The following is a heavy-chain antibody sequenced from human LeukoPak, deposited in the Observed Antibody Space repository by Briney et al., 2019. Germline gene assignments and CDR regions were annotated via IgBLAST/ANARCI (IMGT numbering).Heavy chain of an antibody. V-gene: IGHV4-59*01. CDR2: ISYRDTS. Sequence: SETLSLTCTVSGGSISTYYWNWIRQSPGKGLEWIGYISYRDTSNYNPSLRSRVTTSVDTSKNQFFLKLSSVTAADTAVYYCAKGRDDILYSMRFESWGQGIQVTVSS. CDR3: AKGRDDILYSMRFES. J-gene: IGHJ4*02. D-gene: IGHD2/OR15-2a*01. CDR1: GGSISTYY.